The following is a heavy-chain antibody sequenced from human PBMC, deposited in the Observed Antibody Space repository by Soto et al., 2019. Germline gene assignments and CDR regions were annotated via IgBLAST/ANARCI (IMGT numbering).Heavy chain of an antibody. CDR1: NDSIRSGTYY. Sequence: QLHLQESGPGLVKPSETLSLTCTVSNDSIRSGTYYWAWIRQPPGMGLEWMGSLSYLGTTDYNPSLKSRFTISKHASKIQFSLKLTSVTAAATAVYYCATGRSDSGWYEDQFWGRGTLVTV. CDR3: ATGRSDSGWYEDQF. V-gene: IGHV4-39*01. D-gene: IGHD6-19*01. CDR2: LSYLGTT. J-gene: IGHJ1*01.